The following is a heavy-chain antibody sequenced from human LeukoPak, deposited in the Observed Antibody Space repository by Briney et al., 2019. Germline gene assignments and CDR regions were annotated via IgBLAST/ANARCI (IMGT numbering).Heavy chain of an antibody. V-gene: IGHV3-38-3*01. J-gene: IGHJ6*02. D-gene: IGHD2-2*01. CDR1: GFTVSSNE. CDR3: AKNLVVVVPAAMNYYYYGMDV. Sequence: GGSLRLSCAASGFTVSSNEMSWVRQAPGKGLEWVSSISGGSTYYADSVKGRFTISRDNSKNTLYLQMNSLRAEDTAVYYCAKNLVVVVPAAMNYYYYGMDVWGQGTTVTVSS. CDR2: ISGGST.